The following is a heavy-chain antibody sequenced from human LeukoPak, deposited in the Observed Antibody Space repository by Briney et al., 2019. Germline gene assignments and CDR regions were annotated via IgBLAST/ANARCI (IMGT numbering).Heavy chain of an antibody. J-gene: IGHJ5*02. Sequence: ASVKVSCKASGYTFTSYYMHWVRQAPGQGLEWMGIINPSGGSTSYAQKFQGRVTMTRDMSTSTVYVELSSLRSEDTAVYYCARVRRQYSSSSGFDPCGQGTLVTVSS. CDR1: GYTFTSYY. V-gene: IGHV1-46*01. CDR2: INPSGGST. CDR3: ARVRRQYSSSSGFDP. D-gene: IGHD6-6*01.